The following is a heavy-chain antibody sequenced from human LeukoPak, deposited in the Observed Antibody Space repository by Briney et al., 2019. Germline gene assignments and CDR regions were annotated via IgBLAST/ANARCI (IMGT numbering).Heavy chain of an antibody. CDR2: IYYSGST. CDR3: ARHDGYISASLDY. Sequence: SETLSLTCTVSGGSISSYYWSWIRQPPGKGLEWIGYIYYSGSTNYNPSLKSRVTISVDTSKNQFSLKLSSVTAADMAVYYCARHDGYISASLDYWGQGTLVTVSS. D-gene: IGHD6-13*01. J-gene: IGHJ4*02. V-gene: IGHV4-59*08. CDR1: GGSISSYY.